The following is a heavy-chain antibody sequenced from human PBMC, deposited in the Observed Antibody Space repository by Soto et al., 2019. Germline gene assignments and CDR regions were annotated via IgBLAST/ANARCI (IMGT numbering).Heavy chain of an antibody. D-gene: IGHD2-15*01. Sequence: VQLLESGGGLVQPGGSLRLSCAASGFTFSSYAMSWVRQAPGKGLEWVSAISGSGGSTYYADSVKGRFTISRDNSKNTLYLQMNSLRAEDTAVYYCAKEGPRVVVVVAATLGYWGQGTLVTVSS. CDR3: AKEGPRVVVVVAATLGY. CDR1: GFTFSSYA. J-gene: IGHJ4*02. V-gene: IGHV3-23*01. CDR2: ISGSGGST.